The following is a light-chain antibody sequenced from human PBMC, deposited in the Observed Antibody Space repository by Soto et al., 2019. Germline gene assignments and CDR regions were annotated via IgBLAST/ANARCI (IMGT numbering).Light chain of an antibody. Sequence: QSVLTQPPSVSGAPGQRVTISCTGSSSNIGEGYDVHWYQQFPGAAPKLLIYGGNNRPSGIPDRFSASKSDTSASLTITGLQAEDEADYYCQSYDSGLRGLFVFGSGTKLTVL. CDR2: GGN. V-gene: IGLV1-40*01. CDR3: QSYDSGLRGLFV. J-gene: IGLJ1*01. CDR1: SSNIGEGYD.